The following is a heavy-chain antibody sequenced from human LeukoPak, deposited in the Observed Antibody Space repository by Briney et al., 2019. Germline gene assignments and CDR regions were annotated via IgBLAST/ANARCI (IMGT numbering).Heavy chain of an antibody. CDR3: ARWVIAAGV. D-gene: IGHD3-10*01. V-gene: IGHV1-2*02. J-gene: IGHJ4*02. CDR1: GYTFTGYY. CDR2: INPDSGDT. Sequence: ASVKVSCKASGYTFTGYYMHWVRQAPGQGLEWMGWINPDSGDTNYQGRVTMTRDTSISTAYMELRRLISDDTAVYYCARWVIAAGVWGQGTLVTVSS.